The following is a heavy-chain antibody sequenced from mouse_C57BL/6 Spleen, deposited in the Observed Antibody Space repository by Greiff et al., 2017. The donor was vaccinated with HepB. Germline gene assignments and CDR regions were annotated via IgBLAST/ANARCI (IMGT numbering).Heavy chain of an antibody. D-gene: IGHD2-1*01. CDR3: ARSNYRAMDY. J-gene: IGHJ4*01. CDR2: IWSGGST. Sequence: VQLVESGPGLVQPSQSLSITCTVPGFSLTSDGVHWVRQSPGKCLEWLGVIWSGGSTDYNAAFISRLSISKDNSKSQVFFKMNSLQADDTAIYYCARSNYRAMDYWGQGTSVTVSP. V-gene: IGHV2-2*01. CDR1: GFSLTSDG.